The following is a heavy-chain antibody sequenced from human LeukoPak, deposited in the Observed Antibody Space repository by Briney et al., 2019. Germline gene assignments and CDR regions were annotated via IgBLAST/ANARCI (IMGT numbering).Heavy chain of an antibody. Sequence: GGSLRLSCAASGFTFSSYGMHWVRQAPGKGLEWVAFIRYDGSNKYYADSVKGRFTISRDNSKNTLYLQMNSLRAEDTAVYYCARPQLKGYSGCDSFDPWGQGTLVTVSS. CDR1: GFTFSSYG. J-gene: IGHJ5*02. V-gene: IGHV3-30*02. CDR3: ARPQLKGYSGCDSFDP. CDR2: IRYDGSNK. D-gene: IGHD5-12*01.